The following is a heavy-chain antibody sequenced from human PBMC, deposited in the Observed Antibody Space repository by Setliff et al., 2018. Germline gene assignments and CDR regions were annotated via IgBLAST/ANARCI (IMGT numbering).Heavy chain of an antibody. CDR3: AREATWGGYSYGYIDY. CDR1: GFTFSSDP. V-gene: IGHV3-66*02. CDR2: IYSGGST. J-gene: IGHJ4*02. D-gene: IGHD5-18*01. Sequence: PGGSLRLSCAASGFTFSSDPMSWVRQAPGKGLEWVSIIYSGGSTYYADSVKGRFTISRDNSKNTLYLQMNSLRAEDTAMYYCAREATWGGYSYGYIDYWGQGTLVTVSS.